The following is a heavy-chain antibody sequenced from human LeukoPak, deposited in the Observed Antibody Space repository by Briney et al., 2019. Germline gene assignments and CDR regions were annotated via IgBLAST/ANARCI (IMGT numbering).Heavy chain of an antibody. D-gene: IGHD6-13*01. Sequence: SETLSLTCTVSGGSISSYYRNWIRQPAGKGLEWIGRIYTSGSTNYNPSLKSRVTISVDTSKNQFSLKLSSVTAADTAVYYCARELTAGPYYFDYWGQGTLVTVSS. CDR3: ARELTAGPYYFDY. CDR2: IYTSGST. V-gene: IGHV4-4*07. CDR1: GGSISSYY. J-gene: IGHJ4*02.